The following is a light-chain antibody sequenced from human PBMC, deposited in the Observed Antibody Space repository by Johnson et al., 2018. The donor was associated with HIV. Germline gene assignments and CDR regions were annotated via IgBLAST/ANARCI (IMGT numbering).Light chain of an antibody. CDR1: SSNIEDNY. Sequence: QSVLTQPPSVSAASGQKVDISCSGGSSNIEDNYVSWYQQLPHTAPRLLISDNNKRPSGIPDRFSGSKSGTSSTLGITGLQTGAAADYYCGKWDSSLSDYVFVPGTKVTVL. CDR3: GKWDSSLSDYV. J-gene: IGLJ1*01. CDR2: DNN. V-gene: IGLV1-51*01.